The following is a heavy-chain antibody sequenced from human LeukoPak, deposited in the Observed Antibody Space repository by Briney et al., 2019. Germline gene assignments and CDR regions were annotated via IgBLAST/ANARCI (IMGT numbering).Heavy chain of an antibody. CDR2: ISHDGSNK. J-gene: IGHJ6*03. Sequence: AGGCLRLSCAASGFTFSSYGMSWVRQAPGKGLEWVTDISHDGSNKYYEDSVKGRFTISRDNPKNTLYLQMNSLRTEDTAVYYCARDRYGSGSSDTGMDVWGKGTTVTVSS. CDR1: GFTFSSYG. D-gene: IGHD3-10*01. CDR3: ARDRYGSGSSDTGMDV. V-gene: IGHV3-30*03.